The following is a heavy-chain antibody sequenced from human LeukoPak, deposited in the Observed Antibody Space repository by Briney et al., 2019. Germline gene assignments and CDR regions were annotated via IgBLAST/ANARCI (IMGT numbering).Heavy chain of an antibody. Sequence: PSETLSLTCTVSGGSMSSYHWSWIRQPAGKGLEWIGRIYTSGSTKYNPSLKSRVTMSVDTSKKEFSLKLYSVTAADTAVYYRARYSIKNGHWDWFDPWGQGTLVTVSS. D-gene: IGHD4-11*01. CDR2: IYTSGST. CDR1: GGSMSSYH. CDR3: ARYSIKNGHWDWFDP. V-gene: IGHV4-4*07. J-gene: IGHJ5*02.